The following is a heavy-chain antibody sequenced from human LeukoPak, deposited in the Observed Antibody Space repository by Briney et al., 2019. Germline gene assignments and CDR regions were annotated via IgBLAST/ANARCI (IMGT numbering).Heavy chain of an antibody. Sequence: SETLSLTCTVSGGSISSGSYYWSWIRQPAGKGLEWIGRIYTSGSTNYNPSLKSRVTISVDTSKNQFSLKLSSVTAADTAVYYCASRAYDFWSGYLTFDPWGQGTLVTVSS. V-gene: IGHV4-61*02. CDR1: GGSISSGSYY. CDR3: ASRAYDFWSGYLTFDP. J-gene: IGHJ5*02. D-gene: IGHD3-3*01. CDR2: IYTSGST.